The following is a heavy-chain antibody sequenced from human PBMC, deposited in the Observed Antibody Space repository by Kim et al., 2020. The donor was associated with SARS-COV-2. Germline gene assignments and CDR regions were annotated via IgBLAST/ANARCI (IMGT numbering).Heavy chain of an antibody. CDR1: GFTFSTYA. D-gene: IGHD6-13*01. CDR2: ITGSGGDT. CDR3: AKGIASTASTKYAFDY. V-gene: IGHV3-23*01. J-gene: IGHJ4*01. Sequence: GGSLRLSCAASGFTFSTYAMSWVRQTPGKGLEWVSTITGSGGDTYYADSVKGRFTIFRDNSKNMLYLEMNSLRAEDTAVYYCAKGIASTASTKYAFDYWG.